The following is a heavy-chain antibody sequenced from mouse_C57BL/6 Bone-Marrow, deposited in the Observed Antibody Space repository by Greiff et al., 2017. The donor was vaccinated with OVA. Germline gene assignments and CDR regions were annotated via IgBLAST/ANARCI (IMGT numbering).Heavy chain of an antibody. D-gene: IGHD2-1*01. V-gene: IGHV14-4*01. Sequence: VQLQQSGAELVRPGASVKLSCTASGFNIKDDYMHWVKQRPEQGLEWIGWIDPENGDTEYASKFQGKATITADTSSNTAYLQLSSLTSEDTAVYYCTSDGNFDYWGQGTTLTGSS. CDR1: GFNIKDDY. J-gene: IGHJ2*01. CDR2: IDPENGDT. CDR3: TSDGNFDY.